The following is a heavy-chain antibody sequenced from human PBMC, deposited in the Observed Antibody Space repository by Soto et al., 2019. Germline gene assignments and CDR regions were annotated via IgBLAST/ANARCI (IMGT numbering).Heavy chain of an antibody. CDR2: TDHSGST. Sequence: PSETLSLTCGVHGGSISGYYWSWIRQSPGKGLEWIGETDHSGSTNYNPSLRSRVTMSVDTSKNQFSLKLSSVTAADTAVYYCARELDFYDAGTYYKSADWFGSWGQGTLVTVSS. D-gene: IGHD3-10*01. V-gene: IGHV4-34*01. CDR3: ARELDFYDAGTYYKSADWFGS. CDR1: GGSISGYY. J-gene: IGHJ5*01.